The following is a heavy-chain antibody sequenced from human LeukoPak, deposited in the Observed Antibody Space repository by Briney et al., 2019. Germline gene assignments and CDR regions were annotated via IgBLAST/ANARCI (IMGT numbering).Heavy chain of an antibody. J-gene: IGHJ3*02. V-gene: IGHV3-53*01. CDR1: GFTVSSNY. CDR3: AGNSKAHYYDSSGYDDAFDI. CDR2: IYSGGST. D-gene: IGHD3-22*01. Sequence: GGSLRLSCAASGFTVSSNYMSWVRQAPGKGLEWVSVIYSGGSTYYADSVKGRFTISRDNSKNTLYLQMNSLRAEDTAVYYCAGNSKAHYYDSSGYDDAFDIWGQGTMVTVSS.